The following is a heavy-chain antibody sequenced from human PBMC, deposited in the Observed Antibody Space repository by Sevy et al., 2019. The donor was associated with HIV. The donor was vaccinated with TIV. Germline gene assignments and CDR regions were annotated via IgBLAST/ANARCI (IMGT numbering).Heavy chain of an antibody. V-gene: IGHV1-2*02. Sequence: ASVKVSCKASGYTFTGYYVHWLRQAPGQGLEWMGWINPKTGGTYFAKKFQDRVTMTTGTSITTAYMGLSGLRFDATAVYYCARMGAYLDTSGYYPLKYWGQGTLVTVSS. CDR3: ARMGAYLDTSGYYPLKY. D-gene: IGHD3-22*01. CDR1: GYTFTGYY. CDR2: INPKTGGT. J-gene: IGHJ4*02.